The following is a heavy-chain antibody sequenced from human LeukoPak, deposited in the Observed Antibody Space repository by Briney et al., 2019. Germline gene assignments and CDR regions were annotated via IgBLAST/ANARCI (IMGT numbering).Heavy chain of an antibody. J-gene: IGHJ4*02. D-gene: IGHD4-11*01. CDR1: GFTFSSYW. Sequence: GGSLRLSCAASGFTFSSYWMSWVRQAPGKGLEWVANIKQDGGETFYVDSVKGRFTISRDNAKNSLYLQMNSLRAEDTAVYYCARGDHSNYNYWGQGTLLTVSS. CDR3: ARGDHSNYNY. CDR2: IKQDGGET. V-gene: IGHV3-7*01.